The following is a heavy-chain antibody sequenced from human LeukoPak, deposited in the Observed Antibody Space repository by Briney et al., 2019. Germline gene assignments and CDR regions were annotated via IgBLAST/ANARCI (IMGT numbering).Heavy chain of an antibody. V-gene: IGHV3-48*03. J-gene: IGHJ4*02. CDR1: GFTFSSYE. Sequence: PGGSLRPSCAASGFTFSSYEMNWVRQAPGKGLEWVSYISSSGGTIYYADSVKGRFTISRDNAKNSLYLQMNSLRAEDTAVYYCARRLRRNYFDYWGQGTLVTVSS. CDR3: ARRLRRNYFDY. CDR2: ISSSGGTI. D-gene: IGHD4-17*01.